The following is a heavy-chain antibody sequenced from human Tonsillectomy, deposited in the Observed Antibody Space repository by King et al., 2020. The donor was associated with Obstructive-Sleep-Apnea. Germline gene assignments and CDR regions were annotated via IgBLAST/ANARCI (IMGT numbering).Heavy chain of an antibody. Sequence: VQLQESGPGLVKPSETLSLTCTVSGNSISSYYWSWIRQPAGKGLEWIGRIYTSGRTTYNPSPKSRVTMSVETSKSQFSLKLRSVTAADTAVYYCARDHPSIGELSTHWGQGTLVTVSS. V-gene: IGHV4-4*07. CDR1: GNSISSYY. CDR3: ARDHPSIGELSTH. CDR2: IYTSGRT. J-gene: IGHJ4*02. D-gene: IGHD3-10*01.